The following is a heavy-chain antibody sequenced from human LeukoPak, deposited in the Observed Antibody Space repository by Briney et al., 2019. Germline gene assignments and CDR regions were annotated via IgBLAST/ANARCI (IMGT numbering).Heavy chain of an antibody. Sequence: GASVKVSCKASGGTFSSYAISWVRQAPGQGLEWMGRIIPIFGTANYAQKFQGRVTITTDESTSTAYMELSSLRSEDTAVYYCASLLPRARSGYDNGWAWVRNSAFDIWGQGTMVTVSS. CDR1: GGTFSSYA. J-gene: IGHJ3*02. CDR3: ASLLPRARSGYDNGWAWVRNSAFDI. CDR2: IIPIFGTA. D-gene: IGHD5-12*01. V-gene: IGHV1-69*05.